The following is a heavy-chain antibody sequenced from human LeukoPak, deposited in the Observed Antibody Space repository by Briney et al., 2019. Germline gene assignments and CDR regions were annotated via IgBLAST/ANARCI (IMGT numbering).Heavy chain of an antibody. CDR2: ISSNGGST. CDR3: ARDQSSGDYRAIRFDAFDI. Sequence: PGGSLRLSCAASGFTFSSYAMHWVRQAPGKGLEYVSAISSNGGSTYYANSVKGRFTISRDNSKNTLYLQMGSLRAEDMAVYYCARDQSSGDYRAIRFDAFDIWGQGTMVTVSS. V-gene: IGHV3-64*01. D-gene: IGHD3-22*01. CDR1: GFTFSSYA. J-gene: IGHJ3*02.